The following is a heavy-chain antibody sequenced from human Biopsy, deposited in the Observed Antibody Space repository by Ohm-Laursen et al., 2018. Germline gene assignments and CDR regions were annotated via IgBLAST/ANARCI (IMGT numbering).Heavy chain of an antibody. CDR3: ATKLTGYFHH. CDR2: NIPILGTG. D-gene: IGHD3-9*01. V-gene: IGHV1-69*06. Sequence: SSVKVSCKAPEGTFSNYGVNWVRQAPGQGLEWLGGNIPILGTGNYAQKFQDRVTIAADTSTSTATMELRSLRSDDTAVYYCATKLTGYFHHWGQGTLVIVSS. J-gene: IGHJ1*01. CDR1: EGTFSNYG.